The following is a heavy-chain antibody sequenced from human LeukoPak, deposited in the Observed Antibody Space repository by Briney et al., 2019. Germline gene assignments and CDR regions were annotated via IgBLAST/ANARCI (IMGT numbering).Heavy chain of an antibody. CDR2: IRSSGDGT. J-gene: IGHJ3*02. CDR1: GFTFSNYA. CDR3: GRDPNGDFFGAFDM. D-gene: IGHD4-17*01. V-gene: IGHV3-23*01. Sequence: GGPLRLSCAASGFTFSNYAMVWIRQAPGMGPEWVSLIRSSGDGTAYADSVKDRFTISRDNSKNTLYLHMYSLRADDTAMYYCGRDPNGDFFGAFDMWGQGTGVTVSS.